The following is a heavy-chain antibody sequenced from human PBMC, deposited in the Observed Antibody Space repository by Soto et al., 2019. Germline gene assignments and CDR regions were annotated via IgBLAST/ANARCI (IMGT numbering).Heavy chain of an antibody. D-gene: IGHD5-18*01. CDR1: GGSISSGGYY. V-gene: IGHV4-31*03. CDR3: ARAGSGVQLWF. Sequence: QVQLQESGPGLVKPSQTLSLTCTVSGGSISSGGYYWSWIRQHPGKGLEWIGYIYYSGSTYYNPSLKSRVTIAVDPSKNQFSLKVGSVAAADTAGYYRARAGSGVQLWFWGQGTLVTVSS. CDR2: IYYSGST. J-gene: IGHJ4*02.